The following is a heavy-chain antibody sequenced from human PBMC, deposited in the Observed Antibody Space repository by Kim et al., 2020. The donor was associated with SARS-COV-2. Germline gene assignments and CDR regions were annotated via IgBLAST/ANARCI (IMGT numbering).Heavy chain of an antibody. CDR3: ARFQGDYYYGMDV. Sequence: YADSVKGRFTISRDNAKNSLYLQMNSLRAEDTALYHCARFQGDYYYGMDVWGQGTTVTVSS. V-gene: IGHV3-20*01. J-gene: IGHJ6*02.